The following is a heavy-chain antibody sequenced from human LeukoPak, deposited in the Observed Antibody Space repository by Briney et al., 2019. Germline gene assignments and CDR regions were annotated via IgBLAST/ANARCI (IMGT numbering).Heavy chain of an antibody. Sequence: ASVTVSCKASGYTFTGYYMHWVRQAPGQGLEWMGWINPNSGGTNYAQKFQGRVTMTRDTSISTAYMELSRLRSDDTAVYYCAGLDRYCSGGSCYYHWGQGTLVTVSS. CDR3: AGLDRYCSGGSCYYH. J-gene: IGHJ5*02. V-gene: IGHV1-2*02. CDR1: GYTFTGYY. D-gene: IGHD2-15*01. CDR2: INPNSGGT.